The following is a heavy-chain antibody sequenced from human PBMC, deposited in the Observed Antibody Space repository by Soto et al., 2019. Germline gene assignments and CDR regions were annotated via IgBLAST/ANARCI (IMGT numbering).Heavy chain of an antibody. V-gene: IGHV3-30-3*01. CDR1: GFTFSSYA. Sequence: QVQLVESGGGVVQPGRPLRLSCAASGFTFSSYAMYWVRQAPGKGLEWVAVISYDGNNKYYADSVKGRFTISRDNSKNTLYLQMNSLRTEDMAVYYCARAGCDGGSCYTLVGLRYGMDVWGQGTTVTVSS. CDR2: ISYDGNNK. J-gene: IGHJ6*02. CDR3: ARAGCDGGSCYTLVGLRYGMDV. D-gene: IGHD2-15*01.